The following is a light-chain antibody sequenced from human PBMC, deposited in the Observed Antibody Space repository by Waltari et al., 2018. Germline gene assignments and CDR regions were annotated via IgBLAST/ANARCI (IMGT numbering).Light chain of an antibody. CDR3: HSRDASGVAGS. CDR1: SLRSYY. V-gene: IGLV3-19*01. J-gene: IGLJ2*01. Sequence: SSELTQDPAVSVAMGQTVRITCQGDSLRSYYASWYQQRPGQAPSLVKYDKNNRPSGVPYRFSGSSSHNTGSLTITGAQAEDDASYYCHSRDASGVAGSFGGGTKLTVL. CDR2: DKN.